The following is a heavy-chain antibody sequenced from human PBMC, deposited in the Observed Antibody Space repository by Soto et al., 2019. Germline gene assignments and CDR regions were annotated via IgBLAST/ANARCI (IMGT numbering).Heavy chain of an antibody. J-gene: IGHJ1*01. CDR1: GFTFSSYA. CDR2: ISGNSGKT. CDR3: AKLGFVLMELYYILQ. D-gene: IGHD2-8*01. V-gene: IGHV3-23*01. Sequence: GGSLRLSCTASGFTFSSYAMSWVRQAPGKELEWVSTISGNSGKTNYAESVKGRFSISRDNSKNTVHLQLDSLRAEDTAVYFCAKLGFVLMELYYILQWGQGTLVTVS.